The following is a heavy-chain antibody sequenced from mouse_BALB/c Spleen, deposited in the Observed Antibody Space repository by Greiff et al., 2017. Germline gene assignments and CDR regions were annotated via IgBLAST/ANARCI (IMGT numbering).Heavy chain of an antibody. V-gene: IGHV1-87*01. CDR3: ARLSGTPAY. J-gene: IGHJ3*01. CDR2: IYPGDGDT. D-gene: IGHD4-1*01. CDR1: GYTFTSYW. Sequence: SGAELARPGASVKLSCKASGYTFTSYWMQWVKQRPGQGLEWIGAIYPGDGDTRYTQKFKGKATLTADKSSSTAYMQLSSLASEDSAVYYCARLSGTPAYWGQGTLVTVSA.